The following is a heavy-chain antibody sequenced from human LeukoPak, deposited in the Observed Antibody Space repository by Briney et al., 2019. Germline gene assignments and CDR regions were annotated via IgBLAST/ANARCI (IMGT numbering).Heavy chain of an antibody. Sequence: GRSLRLSCAASGFTFSSYAMHWVRQAPGKGLEWVAVISYDGSNKYYADSLKGRFTISRDNSKNILYLQMNSLRAEDTAVYYCAKEIGRLRVPLYDYWGRGTLVTASS. J-gene: IGHJ4*02. D-gene: IGHD4-17*01. CDR2: ISYDGSNK. CDR3: AKEIGRLRVPLYDY. V-gene: IGHV3-30-3*01. CDR1: GFTFSSYA.